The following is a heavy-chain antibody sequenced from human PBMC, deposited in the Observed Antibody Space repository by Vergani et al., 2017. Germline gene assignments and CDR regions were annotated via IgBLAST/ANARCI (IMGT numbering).Heavy chain of an antibody. CDR1: GGSISSYY. CDR2: IYYSGST. Sequence: QVQLQESGPGLVKPSETLSLTCTVSGGSISSYYWSWIRQPPGKGLEWIGYIYYSGSTNYNPSLKSRVTISVDTSKNQFSLKLSSVTAADTAVYYCAKERAVRSVDVWGQGTTVTVSS. J-gene: IGHJ6*02. D-gene: IGHD4-17*01. CDR3: AKERAVRSVDV. V-gene: IGHV4-59*01.